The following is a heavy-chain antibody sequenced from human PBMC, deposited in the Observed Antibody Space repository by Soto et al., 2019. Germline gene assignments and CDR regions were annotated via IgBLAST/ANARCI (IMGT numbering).Heavy chain of an antibody. CDR1: CGSISSSSSY. D-gene: IGHD3-9*01. Sequence: ASETLSLTCTVSCGSISSSSSYLGWIRQPPGKGLEGFGSINESGTTYYNPSLKSRVTISVDTSKNQFSLKLSSVTAADTAVYYCARRPLYYDILTGYQPYYGMDVWGQGTTVTVSS. CDR3: ARRPLYYDILTGYQPYYGMDV. J-gene: IGHJ6*02. V-gene: IGHV4-39*01. CDR2: INESGTT.